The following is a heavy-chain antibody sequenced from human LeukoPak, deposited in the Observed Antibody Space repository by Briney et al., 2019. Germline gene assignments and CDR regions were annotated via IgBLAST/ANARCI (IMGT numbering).Heavy chain of an antibody. CDR1: GGSFSGYY. Sequence: SETLSLTCAVYGGSFSGYYWSWIRQPPGKGLEWIGEINHSGRTNYNPSLKSRFTISVDTSKNQFSLKLSSVTAADTAVYYCARTFYGSGSYGRYYYYYYMDVWGKGTTVTVSS. D-gene: IGHD1-26*01. J-gene: IGHJ6*03. CDR3: ARTFYGSGSYGRYYYYYYMDV. CDR2: INHSGRT. V-gene: IGHV4-34*01.